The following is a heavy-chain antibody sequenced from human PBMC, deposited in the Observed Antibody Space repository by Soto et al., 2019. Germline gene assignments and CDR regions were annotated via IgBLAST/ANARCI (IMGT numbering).Heavy chain of an antibody. J-gene: IGHJ4*02. CDR1: GFTFDNFA. CDR3: AKDVHYDSSGGLDY. D-gene: IGHD3-22*01. Sequence: EVRLLESGGGLEQPGGSLRLSCITSGFTFDNFAMSWVRQAPGRGLEWVSAISGGGGGKYYADSVKGRFIIARDNSKNTVYLEVNGLRNEDTVVYYCAKDVHYDSSGGLDYWGQGTLVTVSS. CDR2: ISGGGGGK. V-gene: IGHV3-23*01.